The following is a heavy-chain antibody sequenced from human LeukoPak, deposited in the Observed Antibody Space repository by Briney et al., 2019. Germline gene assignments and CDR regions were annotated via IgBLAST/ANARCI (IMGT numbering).Heavy chain of an antibody. J-gene: IGHJ6*03. V-gene: IGHV4-4*09. CDR2: IYTSGST. CDR1: GGSISSYY. Sequence: SETLSLTCTVSGGSISSYYWSWIRQPPGKGLEWIGYIYTSGSTNYNPSPKSRVTISVDTSKNQFSLKLSSVTAADTAVYYCARTPYYYYYMDVWGKGTTVTVSS. CDR3: ARTPYYYYYMDV.